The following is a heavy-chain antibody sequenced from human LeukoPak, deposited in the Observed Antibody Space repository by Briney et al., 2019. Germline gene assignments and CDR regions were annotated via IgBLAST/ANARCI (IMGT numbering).Heavy chain of an antibody. CDR2: IDHSGST. Sequence: GSLSLSCAASGFTFSSCNMNWVRQPPGKGLEWIGEIDHSGSTNYNPSLKSRVTISIDKSKNQFSLKLSSVTAADTAVYYCARETPVEMATIPLFDYWGQGTLVTVSS. V-gene: IGHV4-4*02. J-gene: IGHJ4*02. D-gene: IGHD5-24*01. CDR1: GFTFSSCNM. CDR3: ARETPVEMATIPLFDY.